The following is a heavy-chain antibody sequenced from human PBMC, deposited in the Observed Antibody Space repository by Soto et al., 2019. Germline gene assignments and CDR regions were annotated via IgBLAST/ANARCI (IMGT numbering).Heavy chain of an antibody. CDR1: GFTFSSYG. J-gene: IGHJ4*02. Sequence: QVQLVESGGGVVQPGRSLRLSCAASGFTFSSYGMHWVRQAPGKGLEWVAVIWYDGSNKYYADSVKGRFTISRDNSKNTRYLQMNSLRAEDTAVYYCARDSGYEYFDYWGQGTLVTVSS. CDR3: ARDSGYEYFDY. CDR2: IWYDGSNK. V-gene: IGHV3-33*01. D-gene: IGHD5-12*01.